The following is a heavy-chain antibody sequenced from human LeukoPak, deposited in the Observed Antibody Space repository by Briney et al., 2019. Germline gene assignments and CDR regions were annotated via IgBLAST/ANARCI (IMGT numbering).Heavy chain of an antibody. D-gene: IGHD1-26*01. Sequence: LETLSLTCTVSGGSIRGSSDYWGWIRQSPGKGLEWIGSVYYSGSTYYNPSLKSRVSISVDTSKNQFHLRLTSVTAADTAVYYCARNESVLGTTGLNDFFDDWGQGTLVTVSS. CDR1: GGSIRGSSDY. CDR3: ARNESVLGTTGLNDFFDD. CDR2: VYYSGST. J-gene: IGHJ4*02. V-gene: IGHV4-39*01.